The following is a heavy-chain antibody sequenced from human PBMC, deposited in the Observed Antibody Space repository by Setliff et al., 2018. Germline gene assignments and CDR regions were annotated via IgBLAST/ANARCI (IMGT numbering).Heavy chain of an antibody. V-gene: IGHV4-61*02. CDR2: IHASGSP. CDR3: ARERYFDWFFED. J-gene: IGHJ4*01. Sequence: LSLTCTVSGGSITSGSFYWSWIRQPAGKKLEWIGRIHASGSPDYNPSFKGRVTISRDTSTNQFSLKLGSVAAADTAVYYCARERYFDWFFEDWGHGTLVTVSS. CDR1: GGSITSGSFY. D-gene: IGHD3-9*01.